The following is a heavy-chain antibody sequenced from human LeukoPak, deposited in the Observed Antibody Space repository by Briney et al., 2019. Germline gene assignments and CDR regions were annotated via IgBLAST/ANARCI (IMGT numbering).Heavy chain of an antibody. V-gene: IGHV3-33*06. CDR1: GFTFSSHG. Sequence: PGGSLRLSCAASGFTFSSHGMHWVRQAPGKGLKWVALIWYDGSKKNYADSVKGRFTISRDDSKSTLYLQINSLRAEDTAVYYCAKDLSYGSNWFDPWGQGTLVTVSS. CDR3: AKDLSYGSNWFDP. CDR2: IWYDGSKK. J-gene: IGHJ5*02. D-gene: IGHD5-18*01.